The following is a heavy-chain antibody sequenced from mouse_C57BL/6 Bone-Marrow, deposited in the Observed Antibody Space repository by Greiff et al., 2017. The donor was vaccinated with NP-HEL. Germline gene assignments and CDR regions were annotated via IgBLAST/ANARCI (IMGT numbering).Heavy chain of an antibody. Sequence: EVKVVESGGGLVQPGGSLKLSCAASGFTFSDYYMYWVRQTPEKRLEWVAYISNGGGSTYYPDTVKGRFTISRDNAKNTLYLQMSRLKSEDTAMYYCARQLRLYYFDYWGQGTTLTVSS. J-gene: IGHJ2*01. CDR3: ARQLRLYYFDY. CDR2: ISNGGGST. D-gene: IGHD3-2*02. CDR1: GFTFSDYY. V-gene: IGHV5-12*01.